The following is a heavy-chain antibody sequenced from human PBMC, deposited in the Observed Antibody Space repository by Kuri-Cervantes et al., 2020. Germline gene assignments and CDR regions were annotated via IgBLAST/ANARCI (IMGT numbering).Heavy chain of an antibody. J-gene: IGHJ4*02. V-gene: IGHV3-30*01. D-gene: IGHD1-26*01. CDR3: ARDQVGATDY. Sequence: SVKGRFTISGGISKSTLYLQMNSLRSEDTAVYYCARDQVGATDYWGQGTLVTVSS.